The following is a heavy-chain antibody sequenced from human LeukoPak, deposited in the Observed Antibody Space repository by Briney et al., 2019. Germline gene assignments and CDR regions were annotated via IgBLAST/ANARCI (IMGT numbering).Heavy chain of an antibody. CDR3: ARHYSSSGYPRKNYFDY. Sequence: SETLSLTCTVSGGSISSGSYYWSWIRQPAGKGLEWIGRIYTSGSTNYNPSLKSRVTISVDTSKNQFSLKLSSVTAADTAVYYCARHYSSSGYPRKNYFDYWGQGTLVTVSS. CDR2: IYTSGST. D-gene: IGHD3-22*01. CDR1: GGSISSGSYY. J-gene: IGHJ4*02. V-gene: IGHV4-61*02.